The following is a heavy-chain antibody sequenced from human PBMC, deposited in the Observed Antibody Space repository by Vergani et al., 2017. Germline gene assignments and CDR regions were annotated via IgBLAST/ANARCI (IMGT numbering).Heavy chain of an antibody. Sequence: EVQLVESGGGLVKPGGSLRLSCAASGFTFSSYSMNWVRQAPGKGLEWVSSISSSSSYIYYADSVKGRFTISRDNAKNSLYLQMNSLRAEDTAVYYCAGDNIVVVVAATHFYYCMDVWGQGTTVTVSS. D-gene: IGHD2-15*01. V-gene: IGHV3-21*01. CDR3: AGDNIVVVVAATHFYYCMDV. CDR1: GFTFSSYS. CDR2: ISSSSSYI. J-gene: IGHJ6*02.